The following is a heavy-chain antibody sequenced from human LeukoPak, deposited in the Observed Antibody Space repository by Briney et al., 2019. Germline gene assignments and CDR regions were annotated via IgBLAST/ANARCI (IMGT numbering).Heavy chain of an antibody. J-gene: IGHJ5*02. CDR3: ARGGSSWYGVDWFDP. V-gene: IGHV4-30-4*08. D-gene: IGHD6-13*01. Sequence: PSETLSLTCAVYGGSFSGYYWSWIRQPPGKVLEWIGYVSYSGNTYYNPSLESRVTISADTSKNQFSLKLHSVTAADTAMYYCARGGSSWYGVDWFDPWGQGTLVTVSS. CDR2: VSYSGNT. CDR1: GGSFSGYY.